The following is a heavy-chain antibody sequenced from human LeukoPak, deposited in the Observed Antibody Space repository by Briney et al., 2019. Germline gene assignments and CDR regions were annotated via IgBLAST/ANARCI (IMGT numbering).Heavy chain of an antibody. D-gene: IGHD3-10*01. V-gene: IGHV4-59*01. J-gene: IGHJ2*01. CDR2: IYYSGST. CDR3: ARLQRITMAGPDYWYFDL. Sequence: SETLSLTCTVSGDSISSYYWSWIRQPPEKGLEWIGYIYYSGSTNYNPSLKSRVAISVDTSKTQFSLKMNSVTAADTAVYYCARLQRITMAGPDYWYFDLWGRGTLVTVSS. CDR1: GDSISSYY.